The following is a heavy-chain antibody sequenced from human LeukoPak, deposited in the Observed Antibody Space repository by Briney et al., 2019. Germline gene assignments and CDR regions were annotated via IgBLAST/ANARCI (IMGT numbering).Heavy chain of an antibody. CDR1: GFTFSSYW. J-gene: IGHJ5*02. CDR2: INNDGSST. D-gene: IGHD6-13*01. V-gene: IGHV3-74*01. Sequence: GGSLRLSCAASGFTFSSYWMHWVRQAPGKGLVWVSRINNDGSSTSYADSVKGRFTIFRDNAKNTLYLQMNSLRAEDTAVYYCARPTKEGSSWYWWFDPWGQGTLVTVSS. CDR3: ARPTKEGSSWYWWFDP.